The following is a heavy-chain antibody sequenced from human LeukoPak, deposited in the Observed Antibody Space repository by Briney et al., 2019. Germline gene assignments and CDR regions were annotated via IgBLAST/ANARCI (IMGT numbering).Heavy chain of an antibody. J-gene: IGHJ6*03. CDR1: GFTFSSYA. V-gene: IGHV3-30*01. Sequence: GGSLRLSCAASGFTFSSYAMDWVRQAPGKGLEWEAVISYDGSNKYYADSVKGRFTICRDNSKNTLYLQMNSLRAEDTAVYYCARDGVGVTPRWDYMDAWGKGTTVTVSS. CDR3: ARDGVGVTPRWDYMDA. CDR2: ISYDGSNK. D-gene: IGHD1-26*01.